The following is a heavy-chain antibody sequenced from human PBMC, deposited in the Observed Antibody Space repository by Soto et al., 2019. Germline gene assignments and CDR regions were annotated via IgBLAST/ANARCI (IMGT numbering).Heavy chain of an antibody. Sequence: GGSLRVSCAAAGFTSCIYAMHWVRQAPGKGLEWVAVISYDGSNKYYADSVKGRFTISRDNSKNTVYLQMNSLRAEDTAVYYCAKGGICISTSCHPINWFDPWGQGTLVTVSS. CDR1: GFTSCIYA. J-gene: IGHJ5*02. CDR3: AKGGICISTSCHPINWFDP. V-gene: IGHV3-30-3*01. CDR2: ISYDGSNK. D-gene: IGHD2-2*01.